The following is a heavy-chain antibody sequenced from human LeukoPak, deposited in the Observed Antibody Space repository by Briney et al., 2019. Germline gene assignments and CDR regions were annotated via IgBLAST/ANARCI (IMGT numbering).Heavy chain of an antibody. V-gene: IGHV3-33*01. J-gene: IGHJ4*02. CDR3: ARDWGSSGGAAGEY. CDR2: IWYDGTNK. Sequence: PGRSLRLSCAASGFTFSNYGMHWVRQAPGKGLEWVAVIWYDGTNKYYADSVTGRFTISRDNSKNTLYLQMNSLRAEDTAVYYCARDWGSSGGAAGEYWGQGTLVTVSS. CDR1: GFTFSNYG. D-gene: IGHD6-19*01.